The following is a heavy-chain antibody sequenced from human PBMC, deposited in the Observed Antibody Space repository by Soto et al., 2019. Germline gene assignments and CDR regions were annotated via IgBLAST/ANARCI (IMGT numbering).Heavy chain of an antibody. CDR1: GNTFASHG. CDR3: ARVDPRGVAVVRDY. D-gene: IGHD3-10*01. CDR2: ISGFNGQT. Sequence: ASVKVSCKASGNTFASHGFSWVRQDPGQGLEWMGWISGFNGQTNYALKFQGRVTLTTDTSTSTAYTELRSLRSDDTAVYFCARVDPRGVAVVRDYWGQGTLVAVSS. V-gene: IGHV1-18*01. J-gene: IGHJ4*02.